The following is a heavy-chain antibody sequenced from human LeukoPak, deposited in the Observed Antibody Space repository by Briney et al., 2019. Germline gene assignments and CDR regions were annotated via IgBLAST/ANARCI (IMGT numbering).Heavy chain of an antibody. J-gene: IGHJ4*02. V-gene: IGHV3-48*01. CDR1: GFTFSSYN. D-gene: IGHD3-10*01. Sequence: GGSLRLSCAASGFTFSSYNMNWVRQAPGKGLEWVSYISSSSSTIYYADSVKGRFTIPRDNAKNSLYLQMNSLRAEDTAVYYCARDMGYYFDYWGQGTLVTVSS. CDR2: ISSSSSTI. CDR3: ARDMGYYFDY.